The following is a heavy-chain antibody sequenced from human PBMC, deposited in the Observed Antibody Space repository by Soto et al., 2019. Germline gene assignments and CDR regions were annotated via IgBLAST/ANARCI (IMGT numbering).Heavy chain of an antibody. V-gene: IGHV3-7*03. D-gene: IGHD2-21*02. CDR2: IPQDGVDG. CDR3: ARDRLILPAHDFFYGSDV. J-gene: IGHJ6*02. Sequence: GGSLRLSCEVSGFTFSMYSMSWVRQSPGKGLEWVAKIPQDGVDGHYADSVKGRFIISRDNGKNSLHLQLNNLRAEDTAVYYCARDRLILPAHDFFYGSDVWGRGATVTVSS. CDR1: GFTFSMYS.